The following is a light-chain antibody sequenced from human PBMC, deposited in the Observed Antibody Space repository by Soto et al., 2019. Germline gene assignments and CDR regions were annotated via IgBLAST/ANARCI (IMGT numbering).Light chain of an antibody. J-gene: IGKJ4*02. CDR2: GAS. Sequence: EIFMTQSPATLSVSPGEKVILSCRASESVGSTLAWYQQKPGQAPRLLIRGASTRATGVPAGFSGSGSGTEFTLTISSLQSEDFAVYYCQQYSTSLTFGGGTTLEIK. CDR3: QQYSTSLT. CDR1: ESVGST. V-gene: IGKV3-15*01.